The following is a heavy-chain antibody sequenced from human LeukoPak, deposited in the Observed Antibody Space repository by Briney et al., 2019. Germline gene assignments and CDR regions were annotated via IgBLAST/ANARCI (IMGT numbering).Heavy chain of an antibody. CDR3: ARDQHPPSDFWSGYYIY. D-gene: IGHD3-3*01. CDR1: GFTFSSYE. Sequence: GGSLRLSCAASGFTFSSYEMNWVRQAPGKGLEWVSYISSRGTTTYYADSVKGRFTISRDNAKNSLYLQMNSLRAEDTAVYYCARDQHPPSDFWSGYYIYWGQGTLVTVSS. J-gene: IGHJ4*02. V-gene: IGHV3-48*03. CDR2: ISSRGTTT.